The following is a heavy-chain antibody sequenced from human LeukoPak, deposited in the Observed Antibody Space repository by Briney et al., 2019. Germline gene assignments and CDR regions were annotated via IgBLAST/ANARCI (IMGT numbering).Heavy chain of an antibody. CDR3: ARRSYDFWSGYFDAFDI. V-gene: IGHV4-34*01. CDR2: INHSGST. Sequence: SETLSLTCAVYGGSFSGYYWSWIRQPPGKGLEWIGEINHSGSTNYNPSLKSRVTISVDTSKNQFSLKLSSVTAADTAVYYCARRSYDFWSGYFDAFDIWGQGTMVTVSS. D-gene: IGHD3-3*01. CDR1: GGSFSGYY. J-gene: IGHJ3*02.